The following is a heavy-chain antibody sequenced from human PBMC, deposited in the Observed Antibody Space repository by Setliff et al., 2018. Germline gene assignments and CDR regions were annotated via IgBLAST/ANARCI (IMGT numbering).Heavy chain of an antibody. CDR1: GFTISGYA. Sequence: GSLRLSCVGSGFTISGYAMTWVRQVPGKGLEWISSIKDSDYSTYYADSVKGRFTISRDNSKNTLYLQMSSLRAEDTAVYYCARDSTTVTTLDYWGQGTLVTVSS. CDR3: ARDSTTVTTLDY. CDR2: IKDSDYST. D-gene: IGHD4-17*01. V-gene: IGHV3-23*01. J-gene: IGHJ4*02.